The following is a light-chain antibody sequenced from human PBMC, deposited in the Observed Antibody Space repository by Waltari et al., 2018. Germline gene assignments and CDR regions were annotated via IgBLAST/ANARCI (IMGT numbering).Light chain of an antibody. CDR3: VLYRGDAQWV. Sequence: QTVVTQEPSLTVSPGGTVTLTCASTPGQVISNYYPNWFQQKPGQAPRALIYDTNKKQPGTPGRFSGSLRGGKAALTLSGAQPEDEAEYYGVLYRGDAQWVFGGGTKLTVL. J-gene: IGLJ3*02. CDR1: PGQVISNYY. CDR2: DTN. V-gene: IGLV7-43*01.